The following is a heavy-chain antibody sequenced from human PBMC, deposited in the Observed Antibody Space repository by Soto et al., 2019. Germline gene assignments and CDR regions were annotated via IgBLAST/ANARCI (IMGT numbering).Heavy chain of an antibody. CDR3: ANSRIAAARPDAFDI. V-gene: IGHV3-23*01. CDR1: GFTFSSYA. CDR2: ISGSGDST. Sequence: GGSLRLSCAASGFTFSSYAMSWVRQAPGKGLEWVSAISGSGDSTYYADSVKGRFTISRDNSKNTLYLQMNSLRAEDTAVYYCANSRIAAARPDAFDIWGQGTMVTVSS. J-gene: IGHJ3*02. D-gene: IGHD6-13*01.